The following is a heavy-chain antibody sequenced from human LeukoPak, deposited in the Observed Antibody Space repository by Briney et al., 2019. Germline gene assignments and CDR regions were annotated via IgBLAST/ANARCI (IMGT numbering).Heavy chain of an antibody. D-gene: IGHD2-15*01. CDR3: TTRRQDGW. CDR2: IKSKSDGGTI. CDR1: GFTFSDAW. Sequence: PGGSLRLSCVGSGFTFSDAWMSWVRQAPGKGLEWVGRIKSKSDGGTIDYAAPVKGRFTISRDDSRNTLYLQMNSLKTEDTAVYYCTTRRQDGWWGRGTLVNVS. V-gene: IGHV3-15*01. J-gene: IGHJ4*02.